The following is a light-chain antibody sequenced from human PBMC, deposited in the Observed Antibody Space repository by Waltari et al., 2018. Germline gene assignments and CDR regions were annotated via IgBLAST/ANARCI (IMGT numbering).Light chain of an antibody. V-gene: IGKV3-20*01. CDR1: HTIKTY. CDR3: QQYGTSPPHT. J-gene: IGKJ2*01. CDR2: GDS. Sequence: VLTQSPDSLSLPPGERVSLSCRASHTIKTYLAWYQHRPGQPPRLLIHGDSSRAAGIPDRFSGSGSGTDFTLTISRLEPEDVAVYYCQQYGTSPPHTFGQGTKLEIK.